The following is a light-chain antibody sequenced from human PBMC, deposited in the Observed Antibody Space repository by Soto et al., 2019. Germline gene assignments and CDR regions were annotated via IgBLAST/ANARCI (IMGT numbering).Light chain of an antibody. CDR3: GTWDSGLSGFV. J-gene: IGLJ1*01. V-gene: IGLV1-51*02. CDR2: ENA. Sequence: QSVLTHLLSVSTAHGEKGSIFCSGSNSNIGNSYVYWYQQFPGAAPKLLMYENAKRASGIPDRSSGSKSGAAATLAITGIQTGDEADYYCGTWDSGLSGFVFGTGTKVTVL. CDR1: NSNIGNSY.